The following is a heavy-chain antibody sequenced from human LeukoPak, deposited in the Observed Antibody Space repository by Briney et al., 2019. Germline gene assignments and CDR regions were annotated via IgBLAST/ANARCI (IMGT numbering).Heavy chain of an antibody. CDR3: ARDRRYCSSTSCPVNWFDP. CDR1: GFTFSSYA. V-gene: IGHV3-30-3*01. Sequence: GGSLRLSCAASGFTFSSYAMHWVRQAPGKGLEWVAVISYDRSNKYYADSVKGRFTISRDNSKNTLYLQMNSLRAEDTAVYYCARDRRYCSSTSCPVNWFDPWGQGTLVTVSS. J-gene: IGHJ5*02. CDR2: ISYDRSNK. D-gene: IGHD2-2*01.